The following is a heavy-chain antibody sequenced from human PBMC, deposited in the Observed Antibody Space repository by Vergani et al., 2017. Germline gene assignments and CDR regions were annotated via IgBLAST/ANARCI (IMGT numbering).Heavy chain of an antibody. Sequence: QVQLVQSGAEVKKPGASVTVSCKASGYTFTSYGISWVRQAPGQGLEWMGWISAYNGNTNYAQKLQGRVTMTTDTSTSTAYMELRSLRSDDTAVYYCARESRTTTVTPYYYYYMDVWGKGTTVTVSS. CDR1: GYTFTSYG. J-gene: IGHJ6*03. CDR3: ARESRTTTVTPYYYYYMDV. V-gene: IGHV1-18*01. CDR2: ISAYNGNT. D-gene: IGHD4-17*01.